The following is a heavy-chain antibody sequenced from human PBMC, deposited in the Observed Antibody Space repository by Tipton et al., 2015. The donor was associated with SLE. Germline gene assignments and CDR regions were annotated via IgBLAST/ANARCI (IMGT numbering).Heavy chain of an antibody. J-gene: IGHJ3*02. CDR1: GFTFSNNA. Sequence: SLRLSCSASGFTFSNNAMSWVRQAPGKGLEWVSGIGGSGATTYYADSVKGRFTISRDNSRNTLYLQMNNLRAEDTAVYYCAKSFSYAFDIWGQGIMVIVSS. V-gene: IGHV3-23*01. CDR3: AKSFSYAFDI. CDR2: IGGSGATT.